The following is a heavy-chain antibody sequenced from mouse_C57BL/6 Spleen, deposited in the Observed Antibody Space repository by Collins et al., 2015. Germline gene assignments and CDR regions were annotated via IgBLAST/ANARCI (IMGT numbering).Heavy chain of an antibody. CDR1: GYTFTSYW. V-gene: IGHV1-52*01. J-gene: IGHJ2*01. D-gene: IGHD2-3*01. Sequence: QVQLQQPGAELVRPGSSVKLSCKASGYTFTSYWMHWVKQRPIQGLKWIGNIDPSDSETHYNQKFKDKATLTVDKSSSTAYMQLSSLTSEDSAVYYCARGDGYPYYFDYWGQGTTLTVSS. CDR2: IDPSDSET. CDR3: ARGDGYPYYFDY.